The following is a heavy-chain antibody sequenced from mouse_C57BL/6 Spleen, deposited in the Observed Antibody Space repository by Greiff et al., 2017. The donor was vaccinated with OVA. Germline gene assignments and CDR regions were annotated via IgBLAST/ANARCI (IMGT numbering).Heavy chain of an antibody. CDR2: IHPNSGST. CDR1: GYTFTSYW. J-gene: IGHJ3*01. V-gene: IGHV1-64*01. Sequence: VQLQQSGAELVKPGASVKLSCKASGYTFTSYWMHWVKQRPGQGLEWIGMIHPNSGSTNYNEKFKSKATLTVDKSSSTAYMQLSSLTSEDSAVYYCARSEDSSGYLAYWGQGTLVTVSA. CDR3: ARSEDSSGYLAY. D-gene: IGHD3-2*02.